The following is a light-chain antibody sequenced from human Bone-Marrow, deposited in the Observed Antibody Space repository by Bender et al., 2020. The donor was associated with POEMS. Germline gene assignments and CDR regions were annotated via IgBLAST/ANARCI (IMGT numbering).Light chain of an antibody. J-gene: IGLJ3*02. CDR2: SDN. V-gene: IGLV1-44*01. CDR3: AAWDAGLGGGV. Sequence: QSVLTQPPSAPGAPGQRVSISCSGSYSNIGTNAVNWYQQFPGTAHELLIYSDNQRPSGVPDRFYAFKSGTSASLAISGLQSEDEADYYCAAWDAGLGGGVFGGGTKLTVL. CDR1: YSNIGTNA.